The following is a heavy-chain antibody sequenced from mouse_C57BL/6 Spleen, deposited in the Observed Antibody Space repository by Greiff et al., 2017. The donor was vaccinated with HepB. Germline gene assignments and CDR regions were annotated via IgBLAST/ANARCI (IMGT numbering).Heavy chain of an antibody. Sequence: VQLQESGAELARPGASVKLSCKASGYTFTSYGISWVKQRTGQGLEWIGEIYPRSGNTYYNEKFKGKATLTADKSYSTAYMELRSLTSEDSAVYFWARSVYGSSYWYFDVWGTGTTVTVSS. CDR1: GYTFTSYG. CDR3: ARSVYGSSYWYFDV. D-gene: IGHD1-1*01. J-gene: IGHJ1*03. V-gene: IGHV1-81*01. CDR2: IYPRSGNT.